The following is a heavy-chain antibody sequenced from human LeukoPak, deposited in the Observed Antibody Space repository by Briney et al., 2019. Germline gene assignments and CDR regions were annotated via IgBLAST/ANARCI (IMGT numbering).Heavy chain of an antibody. CDR1: GFTFNIYW. V-gene: IGHV3-74*01. Sequence: GGSLRLSCAASGFTFNIYWIHWVRQAPGQGLVWVSRISSDGSGTGYADSVNGRFTISRDNAKHTVSLQMNSLRVEDTAVYYCVRDSSKWYFDFWGQGSLATVSS. CDR3: VRDSSKWYFDF. CDR2: ISSDGSGT. D-gene: IGHD6-13*01. J-gene: IGHJ4*02.